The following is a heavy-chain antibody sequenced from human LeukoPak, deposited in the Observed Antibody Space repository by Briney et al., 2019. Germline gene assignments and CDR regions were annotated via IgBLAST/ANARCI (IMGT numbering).Heavy chain of an antibody. Sequence: PGASVKVSCKASGYTFTGYYMHWVRQAPGQGLEWVGWINPNSGGTNYAQKFQGRVTMTRDTSISTAYMELSRLRSDDPAVYYCASSHYHVVYYYGMDVWGQGTTVTVPS. V-gene: IGHV1-2*02. J-gene: IGHJ6*02. CDR1: GYTFTGYY. CDR2: INPNSGGT. D-gene: IGHD2-21*01. CDR3: ASSHYHVVYYYGMDV.